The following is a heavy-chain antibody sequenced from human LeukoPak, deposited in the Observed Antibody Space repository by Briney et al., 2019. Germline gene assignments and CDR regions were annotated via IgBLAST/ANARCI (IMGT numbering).Heavy chain of an antibody. CDR3: AGDRRISSYYYMDV. Sequence: PSETLSLTCTVSGYSISSGYYWGWIRQPPGKGLEWIGSIYHSGRTNYNPSLKSRVTISVDTSKNQFSLKLSSVTAADTAVYYCAGDRRISSYYYMDVWGKGTTVTISS. CDR1: GYSISSGYY. V-gene: IGHV4-38-2*02. J-gene: IGHJ6*03. D-gene: IGHD2/OR15-2a*01. CDR2: IYHSGRT.